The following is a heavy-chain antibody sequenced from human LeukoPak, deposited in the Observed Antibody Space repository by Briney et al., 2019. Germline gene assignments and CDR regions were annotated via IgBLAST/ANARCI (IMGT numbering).Heavy chain of an antibody. J-gene: IGHJ4*02. Sequence: GGSLRLSCEGSGFTFSNYWMGWVRQAPGKGLQWVANIKTDGSEKYYVDSVKGRFTISRDNSKNTLYLQINSLRADDTAVYYCAKDQDPHSYGSGSYAPFDYWGQGTLVTVSS. V-gene: IGHV3-7*03. D-gene: IGHD3-10*01. CDR1: GFTFSNYW. CDR3: AKDQDPHSYGSGSYAPFDY. CDR2: IKTDGSEK.